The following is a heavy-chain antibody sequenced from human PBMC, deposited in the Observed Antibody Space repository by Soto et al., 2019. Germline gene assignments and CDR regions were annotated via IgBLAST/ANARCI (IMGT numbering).Heavy chain of an antibody. CDR1: GFSLSTSGVG. V-gene: IGHV2-5*02. CDR2: IYWDDDK. J-gene: IGHJ6*02. CDR3: AHIPMVRGVIHYCYYGMDV. Sequence: QITLKESGPTLVKPTQTLTLTCTFSGFSLSTSGVGVGWIRQPPGKALEWLALIYWDDDKRYSPSLKSRLTITKDTSKNQVVLTMTNMDPVDTATYYCAHIPMVRGVIHYCYYGMDVWGQGTTVTVSS. D-gene: IGHD3-10*01.